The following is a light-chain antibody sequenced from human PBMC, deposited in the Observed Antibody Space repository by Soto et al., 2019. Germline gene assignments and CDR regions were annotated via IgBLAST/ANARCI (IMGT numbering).Light chain of an antibody. CDR3: AAWDDSLHACV. CDR1: SPNIGSTT. CDR2: NNH. J-gene: IGLJ1*01. V-gene: IGLV1-44*01. Sequence: QSVLTQAPSASGTPRQRVTLSCSGSSPNIGSTTVNWYQQLPGMAPKLLIFNNHQLPSGVPDRFSGSKSGTSASLAISGPQAEDEAEYYCAAWDDSLHACVFGTGTKVTVL.